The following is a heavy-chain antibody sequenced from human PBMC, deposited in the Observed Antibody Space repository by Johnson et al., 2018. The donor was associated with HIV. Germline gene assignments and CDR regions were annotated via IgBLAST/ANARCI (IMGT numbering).Heavy chain of an antibody. D-gene: IGHD6-19*01. J-gene: IGHJ3*01. CDR3: AKPQLLADDIFNF. CDR1: GFTVSSNY. CDR2: IYSGGST. Sequence: VQLVESGGGVVQPGRSLRLSCAASGFTVSSNYMSWVRQAPGKGLEWVSVIYSGGSTYYADSVKGRFTISRDNSKNTLYLQMNSLRAEDTGVYYCAKPQLLADDIFNFWGQGTMVIVSS. V-gene: IGHV3-66*01.